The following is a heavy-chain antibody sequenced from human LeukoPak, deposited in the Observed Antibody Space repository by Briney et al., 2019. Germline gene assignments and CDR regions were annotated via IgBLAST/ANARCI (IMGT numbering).Heavy chain of an antibody. Sequence: SETLSLTCTVSGGSISSGDYYWSWIRQPPGKGLEWIGYIYYSGSTYYNPSLESRVTISVDTSKNQFSLKLSSVTAAGTAVYYCARDAGSRITDGDMAFDIWGQGTMVTVSS. D-gene: IGHD3-10*01. V-gene: IGHV4-30-4*01. J-gene: IGHJ3*02. CDR3: ARDAGSRITDGDMAFDI. CDR2: IYYSGST. CDR1: GGSISSGDYY.